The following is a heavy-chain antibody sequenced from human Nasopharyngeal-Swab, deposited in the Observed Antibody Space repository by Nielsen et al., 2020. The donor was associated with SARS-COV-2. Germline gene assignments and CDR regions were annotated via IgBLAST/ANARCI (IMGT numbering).Heavy chain of an antibody. CDR2: ISGSGGST. CDR3: AKVAHKVTTGCFDY. D-gene: IGHD4-11*01. V-gene: IGHV3-23*01. CDR1: GFTFSSYA. J-gene: IGHJ4*02. Sequence: GESLKISCAAPGFTFSSYAMSWVRQAPGKGLEWVSAISGSGGSTYYADSVKGRFTISRDNSKNTLYLQMNSLRAEDTAVYYCAKVAHKVTTGCFDYWGQGTLVTVSS.